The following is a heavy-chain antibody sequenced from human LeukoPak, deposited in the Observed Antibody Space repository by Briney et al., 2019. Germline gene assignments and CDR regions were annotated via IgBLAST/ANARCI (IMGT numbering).Heavy chain of an antibody. J-gene: IGHJ4*02. CDR2: IYHSGST. V-gene: IGHV4-30-2*01. CDR3: ARSHYPYYFDY. CDR1: GGSISSGGYS. D-gene: IGHD3-10*01. Sequence: SQTLSLTCAVSGGSISSGGYSWSWIRQPPGKGLEWIGYIYHSGSTYYNPSLKSRVTISVDRSKNQFSLKLSSVTAADTAVYYCARSHYPYYFDYWGQGTLVTVFS.